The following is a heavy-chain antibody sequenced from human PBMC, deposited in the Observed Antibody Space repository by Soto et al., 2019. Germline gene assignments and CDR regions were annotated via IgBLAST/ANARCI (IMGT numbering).Heavy chain of an antibody. D-gene: IGHD3-10*01. CDR3: ARHNYYGSGSYYRWWFDP. J-gene: IGHJ5*02. Sequence: SETLSLTCPVSGGSISSSSYYWGWIRQPPGKGLEWIGSIYYSGSTYYNPSLKSRVTISVDTSKNQFSLKLSSVTAADTAVYYCARHNYYGSGSYYRWWFDPWGQGTLVTVSS. V-gene: IGHV4-39*01. CDR1: GGSISSSSYY. CDR2: IYYSGST.